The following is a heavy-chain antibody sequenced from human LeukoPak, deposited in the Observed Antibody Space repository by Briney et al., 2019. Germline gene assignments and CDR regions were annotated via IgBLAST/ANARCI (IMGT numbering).Heavy chain of an antibody. Sequence: ASVKVSCKASGYTFTSYGINWVRQATGQGLEWMGWMNPNSGNTGYAQKFQGRVTITRNTSISTAYMELSSLRSEDTAVYYCARGESSGWFYYYYYMDVWGKGTTVTVSS. CDR3: ARGESSGWFYYYYYMDV. V-gene: IGHV1-8*03. J-gene: IGHJ6*03. D-gene: IGHD6-19*01. CDR1: GYTFTSYG. CDR2: MNPNSGNT.